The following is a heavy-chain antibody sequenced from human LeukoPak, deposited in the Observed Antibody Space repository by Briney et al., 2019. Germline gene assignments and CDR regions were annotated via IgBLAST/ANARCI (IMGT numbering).Heavy chain of an antibody. CDR2: IYYSGST. Sequence: SETLSLTCTVSGGSISDYYWNWIRQPPGKGLEWIGYIYYSGSTTYNPSLKSRVTMSVDTDKNQSSLTVRSVTAADTAVYYCARGDFCSKSNCYLRPMDVWGKGTTVTVSS. J-gene: IGHJ6*03. D-gene: IGHD3-3*01. V-gene: IGHV4-59*01. CDR1: GGSISDYY. CDR3: ARGDFCSKSNCYLRPMDV.